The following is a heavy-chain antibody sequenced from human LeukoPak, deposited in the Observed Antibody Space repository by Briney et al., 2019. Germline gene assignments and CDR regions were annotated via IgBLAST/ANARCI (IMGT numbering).Heavy chain of an antibody. CDR2: VRTNGETT. Sequence: GGSLRLCCVASGFMFSNYDMKWVRQAPGKGLEWISCVRTNGETTYCADSVKGRFSVSRDNAQNSLYLQMNNLRVEDTALYYCARRGPPDFDYWGPGTLVTVSS. J-gene: IGHJ4*02. CDR3: ARRGPPDFDY. V-gene: IGHV3-48*03. CDR1: GFMFSNYD.